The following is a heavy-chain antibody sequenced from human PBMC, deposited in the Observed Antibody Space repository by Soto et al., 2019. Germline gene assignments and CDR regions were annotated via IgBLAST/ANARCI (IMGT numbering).Heavy chain of an antibody. V-gene: IGHV5-10-1*04. Sequence: GESLKISCRGSGYTFTNHWITWVRQMPGKGLEWMGRFDPSDSYTHYSPSFQGQITISGDKATATAYLQWASLKTSDTATYYCARHFCGRDCSSDAFDVWGQGTMVTVSS. CDR1: GYTFTNHW. J-gene: IGHJ3*01. CDR3: ARHFCGRDCSSDAFDV. D-gene: IGHD2-21*02. CDR2: FDPSDSYT.